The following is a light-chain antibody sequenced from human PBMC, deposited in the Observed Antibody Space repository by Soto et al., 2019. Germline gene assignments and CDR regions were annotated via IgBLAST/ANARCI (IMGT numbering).Light chain of an antibody. CDR2: DVN. Sequence: QSALTQPPSVSGSPGQSVAISCTGTSSDVGNSNGVSWYHQPPGTAPKLMIYDVNNRPSGVPDRFSGSKSGNTASLTISGLQAEDEGDYCSSYTSSSTYVFGTGTQLTVL. V-gene: IGLV2-18*02. J-gene: IGLJ1*01. CDR3: SSYTSSSTYV. CDR1: SSDVGNSNG.